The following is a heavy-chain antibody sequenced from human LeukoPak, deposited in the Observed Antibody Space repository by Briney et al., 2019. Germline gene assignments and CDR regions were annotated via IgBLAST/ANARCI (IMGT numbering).Heavy chain of an antibody. Sequence: GGSLRLSCEASGFTLSSYWMHWVRQVPGKGLVWVSRIKSDGSRTTYADSVKGRFTISRDNAKNTLYLQMNSLRAEDTAVYYCARDPDLSGYSFFDYWGQGALVTVFS. D-gene: IGHD3-22*01. V-gene: IGHV3-74*01. J-gene: IGHJ4*02. CDR3: ARDPDLSGYSFFDY. CDR2: IKSDGSRT. CDR1: GFTLSSYW.